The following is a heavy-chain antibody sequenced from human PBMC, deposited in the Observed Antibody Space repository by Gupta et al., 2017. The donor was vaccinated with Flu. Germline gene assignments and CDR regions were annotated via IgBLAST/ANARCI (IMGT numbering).Heavy chain of an antibody. CDR3: ARYDSGGYSLEY. V-gene: IGHV4-59*01. Sequence: QVQLQESGTGLVKPSETLSLTCTVSGVSITGYYCGWIRQPPGKGLEWIGYIYYSGRTKYNPSLKSRVAMSVDTSQNHFSLKMNSVTAADTAVYYCARYDSGGYSLEYWGQGTLVTVSS. CDR2: IYYSGRT. CDR1: GVSITGYY. D-gene: IGHD3-22*01. J-gene: IGHJ4*02.